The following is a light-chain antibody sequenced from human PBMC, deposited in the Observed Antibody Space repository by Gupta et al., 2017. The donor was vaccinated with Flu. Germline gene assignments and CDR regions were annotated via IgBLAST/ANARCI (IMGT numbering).Light chain of an antibody. J-gene: IGLJ3*02. V-gene: IGLV2-11*01. Sequence: ITCNGSSGVGGYEYVFWYHQQPIDTPTLLIYGVRTVPSGVPDRFSGTNYDNTTTLTTAGIQAEDEADYYSGTKSATDNLVVFGGGTKLTVL. CDR2: GVR. CDR1: SGVGGYEY. CDR3: GTKSATDNLVV.